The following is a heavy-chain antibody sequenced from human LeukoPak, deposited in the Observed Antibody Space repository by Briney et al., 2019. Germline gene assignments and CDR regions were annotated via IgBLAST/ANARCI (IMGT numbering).Heavy chain of an antibody. CDR2: MNPNSGNT. V-gene: IGHV1-8*01. D-gene: IGHD3-3*01. Sequence: ASVKVSCKASGYTFTSYDINWVRQATGQGLEWMGWMNPNSGNTGYAQKFQGRVTMTRNTSISTAYMELCSLRSEDTAVYYCARFNYDFWSGYYWYYYYYMDVWGKGTTVTVSS. CDR1: GYTFTSYD. J-gene: IGHJ6*03. CDR3: ARFNYDFWSGYYWYYYYYMDV.